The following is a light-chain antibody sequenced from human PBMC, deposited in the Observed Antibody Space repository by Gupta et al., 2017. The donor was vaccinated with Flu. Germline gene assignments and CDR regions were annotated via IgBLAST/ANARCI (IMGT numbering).Light chain of an antibody. CDR1: QSLSNNY. Sequence: GTLLLSPGERATLSCRASQSLSNNYVAWYQQKPGQSPRLLIYGASSRATGIADRFGGSGSGTDFTLTISGLEAEDFAVYYCQQDDTSPLTFGGGTKVEIK. J-gene: IGKJ4*01. CDR2: GAS. V-gene: IGKV3-20*01. CDR3: QQDDTSPLT.